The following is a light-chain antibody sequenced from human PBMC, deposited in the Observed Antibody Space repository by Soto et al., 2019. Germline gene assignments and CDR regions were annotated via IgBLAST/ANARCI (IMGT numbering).Light chain of an antibody. J-gene: IGKJ1*01. CDR2: GAS. V-gene: IGKV3-15*01. CDR1: QSVSSS. Sequence: EIVMTQSPATLSVSPGERATLSCRTSQSVSSSLAWYQQKPGQAPSLLIYGASTRATGIPARSSGSGSGTEFTLTISSLQSEDCAVYYCQQYKNWPWTFGQGTKV. CDR3: QQYKNWPWT.